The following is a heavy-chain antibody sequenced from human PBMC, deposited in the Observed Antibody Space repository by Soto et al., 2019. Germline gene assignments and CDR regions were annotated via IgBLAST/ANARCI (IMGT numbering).Heavy chain of an antibody. CDR1: GFTFSSYE. CDR3: ARRAYCSGGSCYSGLVFDYYGMDV. CDR2: ISSSGSTI. V-gene: IGHV3-48*03. D-gene: IGHD2-15*01. Sequence: GGSLRLSCAASGFTFSSYEMNWVRQAPGKGLEWVSYISSSGSTIYYADSVKGRSTISRDNAKNSLYLQMNSLRAEDTAVYYCARRAYCSGGSCYSGLVFDYYGMDVWGQGTTVTVSS. J-gene: IGHJ6*02.